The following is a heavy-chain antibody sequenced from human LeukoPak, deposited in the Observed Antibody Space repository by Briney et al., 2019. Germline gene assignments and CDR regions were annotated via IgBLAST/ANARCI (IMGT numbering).Heavy chain of an antibody. V-gene: IGHV3-30*03. CDR3: ARGPKTSFDY. CDR1: GFTFSSYG. CDR2: ISDDGSNK. Sequence: GGSLRLSCVASGFTFSSYGMHWVRQAPGKGLEWVAVISDDGSNKYYADYVKGRFTISRDSAKNSLYLQMNGLRAEDTAIYYCARGPKTSFDYWGQGTLVTVSS. J-gene: IGHJ4*02.